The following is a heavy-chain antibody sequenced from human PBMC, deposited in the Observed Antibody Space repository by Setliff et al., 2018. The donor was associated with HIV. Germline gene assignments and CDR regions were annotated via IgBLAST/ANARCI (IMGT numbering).Heavy chain of an antibody. CDR3: ARDTLHKDY. CDR2: ISRSGNTI. J-gene: IGHJ4*02. D-gene: IGHD4-4*01. Sequence: GGSLRLSCAASGFTFSSYEMTWVRQAPGKGLEWVSYISRSGNTIYYADSVKGRFTISRDNAKNSLYLQMNSLRAEDTAVYYCARDTLHKDYWGQGTLVTVSS. CDR1: GFTFSSYE. V-gene: IGHV3-48*03.